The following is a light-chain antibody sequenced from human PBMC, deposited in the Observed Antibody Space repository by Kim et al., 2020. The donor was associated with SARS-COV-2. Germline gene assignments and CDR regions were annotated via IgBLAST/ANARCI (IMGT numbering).Light chain of an antibody. Sequence: RGVTISCTGSSSNIGAGYEVHWYQQLPGTAPKLLIYGNSNRPSGVPDRFSGSKSGTSASLAITGLQAEDEADYYCQSYDSSLVEVFGGGTKLTVL. CDR3: QSYDSSLVEV. J-gene: IGLJ3*02. CDR2: GNS. CDR1: SSNIGAGYE. V-gene: IGLV1-40*01.